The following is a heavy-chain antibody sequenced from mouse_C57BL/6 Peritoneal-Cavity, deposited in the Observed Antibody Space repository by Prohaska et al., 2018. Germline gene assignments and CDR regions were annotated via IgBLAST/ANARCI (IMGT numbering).Heavy chain of an antibody. V-gene: IGHV11-2*01. Sequence: EVQLLETGGGLVQPGGSRGLSCEGSGFTFSGFWMSWVRQTPGKTLEWIGDINYDGSAINYAPSIKDRFTIFRDNDKSSLYLQMSNVRSEDTATYFCMRYGNYWYVDVWGTGTTVTVSS. CDR2: INYDGSAI. CDR1: GFTFSGFW. J-gene: IGHJ1*03. D-gene: IGHD2-1*01. CDR3: MRYGNYWYVDV.